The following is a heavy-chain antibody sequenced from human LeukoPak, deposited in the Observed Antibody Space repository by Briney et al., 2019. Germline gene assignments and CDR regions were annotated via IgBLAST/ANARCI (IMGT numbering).Heavy chain of an antibody. CDR2: INSDGINT. D-gene: IGHD3-22*01. J-gene: IGHJ5*02. V-gene: IGHV3-74*01. Sequence: GGSLRLSCAASGFTFSSYWMHWVRQAPGKGLVWISRINSDGINTSYADSVKGRFTISRDNAKNTLNLQMNSLRAEDTAVYYCARDLGQYYDTSDNWFDPWGQGTLVTVSS. CDR1: GFTFSSYW. CDR3: ARDLGQYYDTSDNWFDP.